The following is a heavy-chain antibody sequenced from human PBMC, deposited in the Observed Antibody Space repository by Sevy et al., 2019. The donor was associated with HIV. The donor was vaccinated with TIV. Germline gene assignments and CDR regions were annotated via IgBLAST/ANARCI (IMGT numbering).Heavy chain of an antibody. J-gene: IGHJ4*02. CDR2: ISGSGGYT. CDR1: GFIFSSYV. CDR3: AWGSWSGFDY. V-gene: IGHV3-23*01. D-gene: IGHD3-3*01. Sequence: GGSLRLSCAASGFIFSSYVMNWVRQAPGKGLEWVSGISGSGGYTYYADSVKGRFTISRDNSNKILYLEMNTLRVEDTAVYYCAWGSWSGFDYWGQGTLVTVSS.